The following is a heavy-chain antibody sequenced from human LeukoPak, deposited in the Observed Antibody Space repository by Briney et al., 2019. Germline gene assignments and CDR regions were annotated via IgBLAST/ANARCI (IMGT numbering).Heavy chain of an antibody. CDR2: IYSSGST. J-gene: IGHJ4*02. Sequence: SETLSLTCTVSGDSISSYQWSWIRQPPGKGLEWIAYIYSSGSTNYNPSLQSRVTISVDTSKSQFSLKLNSVTAADTAVYYCASRARVRGVIIDYWGQGTLVTVSS. V-gene: IGHV4-59*01. CDR1: GDSISSYQ. CDR3: ASRARVRGVIIDY. D-gene: IGHD3-10*01.